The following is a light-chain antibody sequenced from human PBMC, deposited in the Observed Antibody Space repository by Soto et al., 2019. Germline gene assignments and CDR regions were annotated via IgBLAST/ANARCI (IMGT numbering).Light chain of an antibody. CDR1: QGISSY. J-gene: IGKJ1*01. V-gene: IGKV1-9*01. CDR2: TAS. CDR3: QQLDSYPRT. Sequence: DIQMTQSPSTLSASVVDRVTITCLASQGISSYLAWYQLKPGKAPKLLISTASSLQSGVPSRFSGSGSGTEFTLTISSLQPEDFATYYCQQLDSYPRTFGQGTKVDIK.